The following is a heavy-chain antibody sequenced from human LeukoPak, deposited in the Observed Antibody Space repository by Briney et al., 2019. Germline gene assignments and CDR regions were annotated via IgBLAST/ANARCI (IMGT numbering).Heavy chain of an antibody. D-gene: IGHD2/OR15-2a*01. Sequence: GGSLRISCTASGFTFSTYWMTWVRQAPGKGLEWVANIKQDGSEKYYVDSVKGRFTISRDNTKNSVYLQMNSLRAEDTAVHYCAIFHGYWGQGALVTVS. V-gene: IGHV3-7*01. CDR1: GFTFSTYW. CDR2: IKQDGSEK. J-gene: IGHJ4*02. CDR3: AIFHGY.